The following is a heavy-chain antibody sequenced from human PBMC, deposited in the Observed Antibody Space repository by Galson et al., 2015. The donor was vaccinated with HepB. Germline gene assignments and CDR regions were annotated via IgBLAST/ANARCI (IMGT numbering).Heavy chain of an antibody. CDR3: ATSYGDPTPDYYGMDV. D-gene: IGHD4-17*01. CDR1: GFTFSSYA. J-gene: IGHJ6*02. V-gene: IGHV3-23*01. CDR2: ISGSGGST. Sequence: SLRLSCAASGFTFSSYAVSWVRQAPGKGLEWVSAISGSGGSTYYADSVKGRFTISRDNSKNTLYLQMNSLRAEDTAVYYCATSYGDPTPDYYGMDVWGQGTTVTVSS.